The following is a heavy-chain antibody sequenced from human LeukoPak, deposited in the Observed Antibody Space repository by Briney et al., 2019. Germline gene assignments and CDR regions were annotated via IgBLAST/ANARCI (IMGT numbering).Heavy chain of an antibody. D-gene: IGHD3-16*01. Sequence: SETLSLTCTVSGGSISSSSYYWGWIRQPPGKGLEWLGSIYYSGSTLYNPYLTGRVTISVDPSKNQFSLSLNSVTAADTAVYYCARQLGAYSYPFDIWGQGTKVTVSS. CDR1: GGSISSSSYY. V-gene: IGHV4-39*01. CDR3: ARQLGAYSYPFDI. CDR2: IYYSGST. J-gene: IGHJ3*02.